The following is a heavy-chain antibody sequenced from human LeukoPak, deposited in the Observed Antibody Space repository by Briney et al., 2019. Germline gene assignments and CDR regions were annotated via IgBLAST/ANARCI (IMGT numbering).Heavy chain of an antibody. J-gene: IGHJ3*02. Sequence: PGRSLRLSCAASGFTLSSYAMSWVRQAPGKGLEWVSAISGSGSGTEYADSVKGRFTISRDNSKNTLYLQMSSLRVEDTAVYYCAKCSATCYANAFDIWGQGTMVTVSS. V-gene: IGHV3-23*01. CDR1: GFTLSSYA. CDR3: AKCSATCYANAFDI. D-gene: IGHD2-2*01. CDR2: ISGSGSGT.